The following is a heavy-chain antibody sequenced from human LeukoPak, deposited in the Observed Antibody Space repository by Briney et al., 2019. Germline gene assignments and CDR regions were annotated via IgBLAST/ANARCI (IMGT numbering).Heavy chain of an antibody. D-gene: IGHD3-3*01. Sequence: PSETLSLTCTVSGGSISSSSYYWGWIRQPPGKGLEWIGSIYYSGSTYYNPSLKSQVTISVDTSKNQFSLKLSSVTAADTAVYYCARQSVTVGDFWSGYYLYYFDYWGQGTLVTVSS. CDR3: ARQSVTVGDFWSGYYLYYFDY. CDR2: IYYSGST. V-gene: IGHV4-39*07. CDR1: GGSISSSSYY. J-gene: IGHJ4*02.